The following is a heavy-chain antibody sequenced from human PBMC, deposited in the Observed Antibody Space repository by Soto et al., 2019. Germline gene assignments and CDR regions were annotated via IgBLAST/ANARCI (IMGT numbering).Heavy chain of an antibody. CDR3: ARDYCSSTSCYTAWFDP. D-gene: IGHD2-2*02. Sequence: SVKVSCKASGGTFSSYAISWVRQAPGQGLEWMGGIIPIFGTANYAQKFQGRVTITADKSTSTAYMELSSLRSEDTAVYYCARDYCSSTSCYTAWFDPWGQGTLVTVSS. V-gene: IGHV1-69*06. CDR1: GGTFSSYA. CDR2: IIPIFGTA. J-gene: IGHJ5*02.